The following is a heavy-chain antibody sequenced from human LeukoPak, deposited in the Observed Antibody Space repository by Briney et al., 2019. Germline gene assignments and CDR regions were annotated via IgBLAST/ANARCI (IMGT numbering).Heavy chain of an antibody. CDR2: ISYDGSNK. V-gene: IGHV3-30*18. D-gene: IGHD4-4*01. CDR3: AKFYSNSSYHYYGMDV. CDR1: GFTFSSYG. J-gene: IGHJ6*02. Sequence: PGRSLRLSCAASGFTFSSYGMHWVRQAPVKGLEWVAVISYDGSNKYYADSVKGRFTISRGNSKNTLYLQMNSLRAEDTAVYYCAKFYSNSSYHYYGMDVWGQGTTVTVSS.